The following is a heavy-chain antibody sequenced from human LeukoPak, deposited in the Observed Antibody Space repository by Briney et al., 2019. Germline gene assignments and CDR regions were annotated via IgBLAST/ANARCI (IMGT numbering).Heavy chain of an antibody. CDR3: ARGGLVPYYFDY. J-gene: IGHJ4*02. CDR1: GFPFIAYY. CDR2: INPNSGLT. V-gene: IGHV1-2*02. Sequence: GASVKVSCKTSGFPFIAYYIHWVRQAPGQGLDWMGWINPNSGLTNYAPKFQDRVTMTRDTSISTAYMELSRLRSDDTAVYYCARGGLVPYYFDYWGQGTLVTVSS. D-gene: IGHD6-19*01.